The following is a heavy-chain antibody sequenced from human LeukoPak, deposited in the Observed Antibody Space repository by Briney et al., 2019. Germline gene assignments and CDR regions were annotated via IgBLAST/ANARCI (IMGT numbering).Heavy chain of an antibody. D-gene: IGHD5-24*01. J-gene: IGHJ3*01. CDR3: ARDSPINFFRAFDV. CDR2: IYSDGMT. CDR1: GFSVSDNY. Sequence: GGSLRLSCAASGFSVSDNYINWVRQAPGKGLEWVSIIYSDGMTYYGDSVKGRFTISRDNSKNTLYLQMNSLRTEDTAVYYCARDSPINFFRAFDVWGHGTMVTVSS. V-gene: IGHV3-66*02.